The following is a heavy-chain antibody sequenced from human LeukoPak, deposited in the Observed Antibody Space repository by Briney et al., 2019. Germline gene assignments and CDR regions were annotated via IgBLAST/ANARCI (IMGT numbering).Heavy chain of an antibody. Sequence: SVKVSCKASGGTFSSYAISWVRQAPGQGLEWMGRIIPILGIANYAQKFQGRVTITADKYTSTAYMELSSLRSEDTAVYYCAREGVIQRELLLDYWGQGTLVTVSS. CDR3: AREGVIQRELLLDY. D-gene: IGHD1-26*01. J-gene: IGHJ4*02. V-gene: IGHV1-69*04. CDR2: IIPILGIA. CDR1: GGTFSSYA.